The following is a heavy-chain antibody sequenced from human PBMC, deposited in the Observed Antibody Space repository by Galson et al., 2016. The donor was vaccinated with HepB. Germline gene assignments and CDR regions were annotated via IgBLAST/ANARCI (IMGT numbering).Heavy chain of an antibody. D-gene: IGHD6-19*01. V-gene: IGHV7-4-1*02. CDR3: ARDPRGSAWGGIDS. Sequence: SVKVSCKASGYTFTSYAMNWVRQAPGQGLEWVGWLNTDTGNPTYVQGFTGRFVFSLETSVSTAYLQISSLKPEDTAVYYCARDPRGSAWGGIDSWGQGTLVTVSS. J-gene: IGHJ4*02. CDR2: LNTDTGNP. CDR1: GYTFTSYA.